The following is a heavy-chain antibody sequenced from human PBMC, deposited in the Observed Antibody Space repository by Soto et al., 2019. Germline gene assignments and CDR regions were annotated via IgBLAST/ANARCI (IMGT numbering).Heavy chain of an antibody. Sequence: EVQLLESGGGLVQPGGSLRLSCAASGFTFSSYAMSWVRQAPGKGLEWVSAISGSGGSTDYVDSVKGRFTISRDNSKNTLYLQMNSLRAEDTAVYYCAKLQAYNYGPGAYFDYWGQGTLVTVSS. V-gene: IGHV3-23*01. CDR3: AKLQAYNYGPGAYFDY. CDR1: GFTFSSYA. J-gene: IGHJ4*02. D-gene: IGHD5-18*01. CDR2: ISGSGGST.